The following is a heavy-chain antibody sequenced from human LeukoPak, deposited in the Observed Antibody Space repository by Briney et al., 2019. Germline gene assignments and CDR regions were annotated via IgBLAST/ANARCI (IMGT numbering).Heavy chain of an antibody. Sequence: GGSLRLSCAASGFTFSSYAMSWVRQAPGKGLEWVSSISSSSSYIYYADSVKGRFTISRDNAKNSLYLQMNSLRAEDTAVYYCARSSSYDFWSGYLGYFDYWGQGTLVTVSS. CDR2: ISSSSSYI. CDR3: ARSSSYDFWSGYLGYFDY. V-gene: IGHV3-21*01. D-gene: IGHD3-3*01. J-gene: IGHJ4*02. CDR1: GFTFSSYA.